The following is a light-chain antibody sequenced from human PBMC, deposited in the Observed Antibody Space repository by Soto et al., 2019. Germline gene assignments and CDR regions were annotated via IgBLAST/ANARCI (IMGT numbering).Light chain of an antibody. J-gene: IGLJ2*01. CDR3: QTWGTGIHVV. CDR1: SGHSSYA. Sequence: QSVLTQSPSASASLGASVKLTCTLSSGHSSYAIAWHQQQPEKGPRYLMKLDSDGSHTKGDAIPDRFSGSSSGAERYLTISSLQSEDEADYYCQTWGTGIHVVFGGGTKQTV. V-gene: IGLV4-69*01. CDR2: LDSDGSH.